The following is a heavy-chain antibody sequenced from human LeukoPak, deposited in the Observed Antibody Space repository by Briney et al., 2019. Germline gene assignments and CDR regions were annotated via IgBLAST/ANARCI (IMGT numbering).Heavy chain of an antibody. CDR3: ATSRGYYYDSSGERVDAFDI. D-gene: IGHD3-22*01. J-gene: IGHJ3*02. Sequence: ASVKVSCKGSGYTFRSYGINWVRQAPGQGLEWMGWISGYKGNTNYAQKFQGRVTITADESTGTAYMELSSLRSEDTAVYYCATSRGYYYDSSGERVDAFDIWGQGTMVTVSS. CDR1: GYTFRSYG. CDR2: ISGYKGNT. V-gene: IGHV1-18*01.